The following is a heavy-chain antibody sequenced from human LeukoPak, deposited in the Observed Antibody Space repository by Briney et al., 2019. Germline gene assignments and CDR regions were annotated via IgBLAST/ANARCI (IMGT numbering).Heavy chain of an antibody. CDR1: GFTFSNYA. V-gene: IGHV3-23*01. CDR3: AKGMGAYCDGDCSSRILDF. J-gene: IGHJ4*02. D-gene: IGHD2-21*02. CDR2: ISDSGGST. Sequence: PGGSLRLSCAPSGFTFSNYAMSWVRQAPGKGLEWVPIISDSGGSTIYADSVKGRFTISRDNSKNTLYLQMNSLRAVDTGTYYCAKGMGAYCDGDCSSRILDFWGQGILVTVSS.